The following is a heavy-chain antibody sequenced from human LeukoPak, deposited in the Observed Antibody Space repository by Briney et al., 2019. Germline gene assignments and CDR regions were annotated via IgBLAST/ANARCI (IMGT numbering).Heavy chain of an antibody. CDR2: ISGSGGST. D-gene: IGHD5-18*01. Sequence: GGSLRLSCAASGFTFSSYAMSWVRQAPGKGLEWVSAISGSGGSTYYADSVKGRFTISRDNSKNTLYLQMNSLRAEDTAVYYCAKGGSYGYESWLDPWGQGTLVTVSS. CDR3: AKGGSYGYESWLDP. CDR1: GFTFSSYA. V-gene: IGHV3-23*01. J-gene: IGHJ5*02.